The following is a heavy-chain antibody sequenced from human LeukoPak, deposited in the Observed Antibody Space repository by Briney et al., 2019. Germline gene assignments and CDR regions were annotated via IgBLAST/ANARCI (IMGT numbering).Heavy chain of an antibody. CDR1: GLTFSNYV. Sequence: GGSLRLSCAASGLTFSNYVMHWVRQAPGKGLEWVAVIWFDGSNKYYADSVKGRFTISRDNSKNTLYLQMNSLRAEDTAVYYCAGDLGTVDYWGQGTLVTVSS. V-gene: IGHV3-33*01. CDR3: AGDLGTVDY. D-gene: IGHD1-14*01. J-gene: IGHJ4*02. CDR2: IWFDGSNK.